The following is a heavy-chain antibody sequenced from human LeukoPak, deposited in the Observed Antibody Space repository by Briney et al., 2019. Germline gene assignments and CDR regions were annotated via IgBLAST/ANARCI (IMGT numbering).Heavy chain of an antibody. D-gene: IGHD3-22*01. CDR3: ASTSYYESSGYYHYFDY. Sequence: ASVTVSFKASGYTFTSYGISWVRQAPGQGLEWMGWISAYNGNTNYPQKLQGRVTMTTDTSTSTAYMELRSLRSDDTAVYYCASTSYYESSGYYHYFDYWGHGTLVTVSS. CDR2: ISAYNGNT. CDR1: GYTFTSYG. V-gene: IGHV1-18*01. J-gene: IGHJ4*01.